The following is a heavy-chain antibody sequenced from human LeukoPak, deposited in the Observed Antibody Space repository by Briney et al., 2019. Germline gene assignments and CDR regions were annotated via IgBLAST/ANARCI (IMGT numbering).Heavy chain of an antibody. CDR3: ARQFIAAAGRDY. J-gene: IGHJ4*02. CDR1: GSPFTSYW. V-gene: IGHV5-51*01. D-gene: IGHD6-13*01. CDR2: IYPGDSDT. Sequence: HGESLQISCQGSGSPFTSYWTGWVRQVPGKGLEWMGIIYPGDSDTRYSPSFQGQVTISADKSISTAYLQWSSLKASDTAMYYCARQFIAAAGRDYWGQGTLVTVSS.